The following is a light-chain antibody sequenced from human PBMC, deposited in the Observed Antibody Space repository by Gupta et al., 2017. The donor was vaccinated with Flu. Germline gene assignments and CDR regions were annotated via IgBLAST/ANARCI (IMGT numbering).Light chain of an antibody. CDR3: QQYYRTPLT. CDR1: QSVLYSSNNKNY. CDR2: WAS. J-gene: IGKJ4*01. Sequence: IVMTQSPDSLAVSLGERATINCKSSQSVLYSSNNKNYLAWYQQKPGQPPKRLIYWASTRESGVPDRFSGSGSGTDFTLTISSLQAEDVAVYYCQQYYRTPLTFVGGTKVEIK. V-gene: IGKV4-1*01.